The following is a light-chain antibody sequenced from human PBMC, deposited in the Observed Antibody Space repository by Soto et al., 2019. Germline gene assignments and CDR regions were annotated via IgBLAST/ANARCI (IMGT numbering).Light chain of an antibody. Sequence: EIVLTQSPGTLSLSPGERATLSCRASQSVSSNYLAWYQQKPGQAPRLLIYGASNRATGIPDRVSGSGSGTDFTLTISRLEPDDFALYYCQQYGNSPLTFGGGTKVE. CDR2: GAS. J-gene: IGKJ4*01. CDR3: QQYGNSPLT. V-gene: IGKV3-20*01. CDR1: QSVSSNY.